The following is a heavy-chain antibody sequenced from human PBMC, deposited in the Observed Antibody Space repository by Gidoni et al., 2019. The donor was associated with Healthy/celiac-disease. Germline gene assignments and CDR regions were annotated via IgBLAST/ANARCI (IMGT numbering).Heavy chain of an antibody. J-gene: IGHJ6*02. Sequence: EVQLVESGGGLVQPGGSLRLSCAASGFPFSSYWMSWVRQAPGKGLEWVANIKQDGSEKYYVDSVKGRFTISRDNAKNALYLQMNSLRAEDTAVYYCARVQGFWYYGMDVWGQGTTVTVSS. CDR1: GFPFSSYW. D-gene: IGHD3-3*01. CDR2: IKQDGSEK. V-gene: IGHV3-7*01. CDR3: ARVQGFWYYGMDV.